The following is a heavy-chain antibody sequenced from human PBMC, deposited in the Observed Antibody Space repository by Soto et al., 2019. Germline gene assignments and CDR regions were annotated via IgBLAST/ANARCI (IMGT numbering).Heavy chain of an antibody. J-gene: IGHJ6*02. Sequence: QVQLVQSGAEVKKPGSSVTVSCKASGGTFSSYAISWVRQAPGQGLEWMGRIIPFIGTANYAQKFQGRVTITAGESTIPAYMAPTRLRSADKALYYWARVVMTTVPASYYYGMEVWGQVKTVTVSS. V-gene: IGHV1-69*18. CDR2: IIPFIGTA. D-gene: IGHD4-4*01. CDR1: GGTFSSYA. CDR3: ARVVMTTVPASYYYGMEV.